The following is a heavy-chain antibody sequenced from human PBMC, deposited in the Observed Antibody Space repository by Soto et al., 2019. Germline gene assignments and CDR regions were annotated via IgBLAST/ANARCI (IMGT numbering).Heavy chain of an antibody. CDR3: ARASSSWYYFDY. CDR1: GGSFSGYY. CDR2: INHSGST. V-gene: IGHV4-34*01. Sequence: SETLSLTCAVYGGSFSGYYLSWIRQPPGKGLEWIGEINHSGSTNYNPSLKSRVTISVDTSKNQFSLKLSSVTAADTAVYYCARASSSWYYFDYWGQGTLVTVSS. J-gene: IGHJ4*02. D-gene: IGHD6-13*01.